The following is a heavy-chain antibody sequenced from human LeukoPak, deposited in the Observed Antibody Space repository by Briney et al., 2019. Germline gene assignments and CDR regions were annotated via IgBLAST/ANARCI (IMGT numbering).Heavy chain of an antibody. CDR2: IRSKAYGGTT. D-gene: IGHD6-13*01. CDR1: GFTFGDYA. V-gene: IGHV3-49*04. J-gene: IGHJ4*02. Sequence: PGGSLRLSCTASGFTFGDYAMSWVRQAPGKGLEWVGFIRSKAYGGTTEYAASVKGRFTISRDDSKSIAYLQMNSLKTEDTAVYYCTRGEAAAGDYWGQGTLVTASS. CDR3: TRGEAAAGDY.